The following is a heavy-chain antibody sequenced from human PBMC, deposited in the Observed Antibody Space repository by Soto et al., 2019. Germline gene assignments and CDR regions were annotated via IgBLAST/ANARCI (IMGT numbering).Heavy chain of an antibody. CDR3: ARGGQAWDYDSSGYSTH. D-gene: IGHD3-22*01. Sequence: QVQLVQSGAEVKKPGSSVKVSCKASGGTFSSYAISWVRQAPGQGLEWMGGIIPIFGTANYAQKFQGRVTITADESTSTAYMELSSLRSEDTAVYYCARGGQAWDYDSSGYSTHWGQGTLVTVSS. CDR1: GGTFSSYA. J-gene: IGHJ4*02. V-gene: IGHV1-69*01. CDR2: IIPIFGTA.